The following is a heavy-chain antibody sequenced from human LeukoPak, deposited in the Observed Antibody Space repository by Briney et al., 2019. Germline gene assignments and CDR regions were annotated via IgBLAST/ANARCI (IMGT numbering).Heavy chain of an antibody. CDR2: INPNNGGT. D-gene: IGHD2-2*01. J-gene: IGHJ5*02. CDR3: ARDRITDCSTTSCTIANWFDP. CDR1: GYTFTGCY. V-gene: IGHV1-2*02. Sequence: SSVKVSFKASGYTFTGCYMHWVGPAPGQGLEWMGWINPNNGGTDYAQKIQGRVTMTRDTSIDTAYMELSRLTSDDTAVYYCARDRITDCSTTSCTIANWFDPWGQGNLVTVSS.